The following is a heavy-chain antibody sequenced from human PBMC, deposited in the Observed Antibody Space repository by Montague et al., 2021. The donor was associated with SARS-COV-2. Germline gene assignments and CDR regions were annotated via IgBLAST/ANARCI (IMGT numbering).Heavy chain of an antibody. D-gene: IGHD2-2*02. CDR1: GGSFSGYY. CDR3: ARDPSRQLLLYPVGDYYYGMDV. J-gene: IGHJ6*02. V-gene: IGHV4-34*01. CDR2: INHSGST. Sequence: SETLSLTCAVYGGSFSGYYWNWIRQPPRKGLEWIGEINHSGSTNYNPSLKSRVTMSVDTSKNQFSLKLNSVTAADTAVYYCARDPSRQLLLYPVGDYYYGMDVWGQGTTVTVPS.